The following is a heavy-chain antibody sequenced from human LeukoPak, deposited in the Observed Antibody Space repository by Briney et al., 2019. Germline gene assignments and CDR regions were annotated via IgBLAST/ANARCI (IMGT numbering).Heavy chain of an antibody. Sequence: SETLSLTCTVSGDSISSYYWSWIRKPAAKGLEWVGRLYSSGTTSYNPSPKSRVTISVAKSKRQFSLQLSSVTAAATAVYYCARDGRDNSGYETGVFYSWGQAIMVTVSS. V-gene: IGHV4-4*07. J-gene: IGHJ3*02. CDR2: LYSSGTT. CDR3: ARDGRDNSGYETGVFYS. CDR1: GDSISSYY. D-gene: IGHD5-12*01.